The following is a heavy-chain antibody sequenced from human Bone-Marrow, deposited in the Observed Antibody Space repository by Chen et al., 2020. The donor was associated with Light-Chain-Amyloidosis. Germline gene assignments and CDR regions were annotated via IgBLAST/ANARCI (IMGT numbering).Heavy chain of an antibody. Sequence: EVQLVESGGRVVRPGGSLRLSCAASGFTFDDYGMSWVRQAPGKGLEWVSGINWNGGRTGYADFVKGRFTISRDNAKNSLDLQMNTLSHEDTALYYCAREAGVGITYYFDLWGPGTLVTVSS. CDR2: INWNGGRT. J-gene: IGHJ2*01. CDR1: GFTFDDYG. V-gene: IGHV3-20*04. D-gene: IGHD3-3*01. CDR3: AREAGVGITYYFDL.